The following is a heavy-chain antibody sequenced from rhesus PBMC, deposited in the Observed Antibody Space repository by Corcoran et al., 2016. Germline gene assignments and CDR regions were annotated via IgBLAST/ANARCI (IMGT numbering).Heavy chain of an antibody. Sequence: QVQLQESGPGLVKPSETLSLTCTVSGASISSYWWSWIRQPPGKGLEWSGEINGNSCSPNHTPSLKSRVTISRDTSKHQFSLTLSSVTAADTAVYYCAIEYCTGSGCPNYYGLDSWGQGVVVTVSS. D-gene: IGHD2-21*01. CDR1: GASISSYW. CDR3: AIEYCTGSGCPNYYGLDS. CDR2: INGNSCSP. J-gene: IGHJ6*01. V-gene: IGHV4-80*01.